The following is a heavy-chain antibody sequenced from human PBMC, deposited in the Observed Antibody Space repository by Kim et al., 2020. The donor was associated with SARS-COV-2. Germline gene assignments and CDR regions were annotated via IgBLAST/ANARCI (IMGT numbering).Heavy chain of an antibody. J-gene: IGHJ6*02. CDR3: ARVKASGSGSRYYYYYGMDV. V-gene: IGHV4-34*01. Sequence: RVTISVDTSKNQFSLKLSSVTAADTAVYYCARVKASGSGSRYYYYYGMDVWGQGTTVTVSS. D-gene: IGHD3-10*01.